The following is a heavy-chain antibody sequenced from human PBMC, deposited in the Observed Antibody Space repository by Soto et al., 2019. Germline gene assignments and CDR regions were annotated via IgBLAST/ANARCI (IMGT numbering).Heavy chain of an antibody. D-gene: IGHD6-13*01. V-gene: IGHV3-30*03. Sequence: GGSLRLSCAASGFTFSSYGMHWVRQAPGKGLEWVAVISYDGSNKYYADSVKGRFTISRDNSKNTLYLQMNSLRAEDTAVYYCARKNEAAAAAYYYYGMDVWGQGTTVTVSS. CDR1: GFTFSSYG. J-gene: IGHJ6*02. CDR3: ARKNEAAAAAYYYYGMDV. CDR2: ISYDGSNK.